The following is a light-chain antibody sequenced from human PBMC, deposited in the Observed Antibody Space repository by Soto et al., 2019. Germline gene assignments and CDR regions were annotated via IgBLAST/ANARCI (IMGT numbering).Light chain of an antibody. J-gene: IGKJ3*01. CDR3: QQYGSSPGVT. V-gene: IGKV3-20*01. CDR2: GAS. CDR1: QSVSIRY. Sequence: EIKSTQLPSTQSTCHGERATDSCGVIQSVSIRYLAWYQQKSGQAPRLLIYGASSRATGIPDRFSDSGSGTDFTLTISRLEPEYFAVYYCQQYGSSPGVTFGPGTKVDI.